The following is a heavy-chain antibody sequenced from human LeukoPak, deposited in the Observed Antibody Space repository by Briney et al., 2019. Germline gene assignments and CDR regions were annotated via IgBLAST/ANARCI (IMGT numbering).Heavy chain of an antibody. V-gene: IGHV4-30-4*08. CDR3: ARGRDYVGRYFDY. CDR2: IYYSGST. Sequence: PSETLSLTCPVSGGSISSTNYYWGWIRQPPGKGLEWIGYIYYSGSTYYNPSLKSRVTISVDTSKNQFSLKLSSVTAADTAVYYCARGRDYVGRYFDYWGQGTLVTVSS. CDR1: GGSISSTNYY. J-gene: IGHJ4*02. D-gene: IGHD4-17*01.